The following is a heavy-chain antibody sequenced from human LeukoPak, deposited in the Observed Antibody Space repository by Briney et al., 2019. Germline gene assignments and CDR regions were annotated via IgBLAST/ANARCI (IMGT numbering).Heavy chain of an antibody. D-gene: IGHD4-17*01. CDR1: GGSFSGYY. V-gene: IGHV4-34*01. CDR3: ARVDGDYVMADAFDI. CDR2: IYHSGST. Sequence: SETLSLTCAVYGGSFSGYYWSWIRQPPGKGLEWIGYIYHSGSTYYNPSLKSRVTISVDRSKNQFSLKLSSVTAADTAVYYCARVDGDYVMADAFDIWGQGTMVTVSS. J-gene: IGHJ3*02.